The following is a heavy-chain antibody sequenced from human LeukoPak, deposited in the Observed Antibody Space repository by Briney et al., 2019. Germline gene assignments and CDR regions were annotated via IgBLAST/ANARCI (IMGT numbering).Heavy chain of an antibody. V-gene: IGHV4-30-4*01. CDR3: ARGAMTTTSTFDY. CDR1: GGSINSGDYY. D-gene: IGHD5-24*01. Sequence: PSQTLSLTCTVSGGSINSGDYYWSWIRQPPGKGLEWIGYIYYSGSTNYNPSLKSRVTLSVDTSKNQFSLKLSSVTAADTAVYYCARGAMTTTSTFDYWGQGTLVTVSS. J-gene: IGHJ4*02. CDR2: IYYSGST.